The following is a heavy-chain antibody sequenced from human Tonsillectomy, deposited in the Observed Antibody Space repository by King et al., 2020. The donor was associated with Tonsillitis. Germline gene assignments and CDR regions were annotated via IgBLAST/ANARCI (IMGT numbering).Heavy chain of an antibody. CDR1: GFTFSNYA. D-gene: IGHD5-24*01. V-gene: IGHV3-30*04. Sequence: VQLVESGGGVVQPGRSLRLSCAASGFTFSNYAVHWVRQAPGKGLEWVAVISYDGYNKYYADSVKGRFTISRDNSKNTLYLQMNSLRAEDTAVYYCARGMRDGYFCGGAFALWGQGTMVTVSS. CDR3: ARGMRDGYFCGGAFAL. J-gene: IGHJ3*01. CDR2: ISYDGYNK.